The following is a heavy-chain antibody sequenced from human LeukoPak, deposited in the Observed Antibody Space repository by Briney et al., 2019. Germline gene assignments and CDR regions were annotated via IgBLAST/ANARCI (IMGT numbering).Heavy chain of an antibody. Sequence: GGSLRLSCAASGFTFSSYSMNWVRQAPGKGLEWVSYISGSSNYIYYADSVKGRFTISRDNAKNSVYLQVNSLRAEDTAVYYCARGEYGSGSYHIDYWGQGTLVTVSS. V-gene: IGHV3-21*01. CDR2: ISGSSNYI. CDR1: GFTFSSYS. CDR3: ARGEYGSGSYHIDY. D-gene: IGHD3-10*01. J-gene: IGHJ4*02.